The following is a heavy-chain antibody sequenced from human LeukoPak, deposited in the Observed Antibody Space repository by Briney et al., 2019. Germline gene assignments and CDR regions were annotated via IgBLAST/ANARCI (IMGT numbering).Heavy chain of an antibody. J-gene: IGHJ4*02. D-gene: IGHD6-19*01. V-gene: IGHV3-74*01. Sequence: GGSLRLSCAGSGFTFSSYWMHWVRQAPGKGPVWVSRVKSDGSTTNYADSVKGRFTISRDNAKNTLYLQMNSLRAEDTAVYYCATLAAGAGNSPFWGQGTLVTVSS. CDR1: GFTFSSYW. CDR2: VKSDGSTT. CDR3: ATLAAGAGNSPF.